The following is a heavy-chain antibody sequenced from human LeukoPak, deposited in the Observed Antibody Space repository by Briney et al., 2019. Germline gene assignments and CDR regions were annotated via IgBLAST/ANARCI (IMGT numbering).Heavy chain of an antibody. J-gene: IGHJ4*02. D-gene: IGHD4-17*01. V-gene: IGHV3-74*01. CDR3: ARVFGDFGPFDY. CDR2: INSDGSST. CDR1: GFTFSGYW. Sequence: GGSLRLSCAPSGFTFSGYWMHWVRQAPGKGLVWVSRINSDGSSTRYADSVKGRFTISRDNAKNTLYLQMNSLRVEDTAVYYCARVFGDFGPFDYWDQGTLATVSS.